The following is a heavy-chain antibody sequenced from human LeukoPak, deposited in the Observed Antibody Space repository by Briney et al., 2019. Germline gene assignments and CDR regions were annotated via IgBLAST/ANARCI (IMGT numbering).Heavy chain of an antibody. Sequence: GRSLRLSWAASRFTFSNCGMPWVRQAPGKGLEWVAVIGHDGDDKHYADSVRGRFTISRDNSKSTLSLQMNSLRAEDTAVYYCAKIHYYESSGYLEYWGQGTLVTVSS. V-gene: IGHV3-30*18. CDR2: IGHDGDDK. J-gene: IGHJ4*02. CDR3: AKIHYYESSGYLEY. D-gene: IGHD3-22*01. CDR1: RFTFSNCG.